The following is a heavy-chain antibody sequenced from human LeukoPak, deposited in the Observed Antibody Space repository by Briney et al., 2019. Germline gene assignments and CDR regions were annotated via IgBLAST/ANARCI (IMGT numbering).Heavy chain of an antibody. J-gene: IGHJ6*03. Sequence: QSGGSLRLSCAASGFTFSGYWMSWVRQAPGKGLEWVANIKQDGSEKYYVDSVKGRFTISRDNAKNSLYLQMNSLRAEDTALYHCARDESEGVGYYYYMDVWGKGTTVTISS. D-gene: IGHD1-26*01. V-gene: IGHV3-7*03. CDR3: ARDESEGVGYYYYMDV. CDR1: GFTFSGYW. CDR2: IKQDGSEK.